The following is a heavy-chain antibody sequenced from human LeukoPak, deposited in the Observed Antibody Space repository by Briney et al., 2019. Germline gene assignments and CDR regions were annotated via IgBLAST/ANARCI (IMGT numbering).Heavy chain of an antibody. CDR1: GFTFDDYG. V-gene: IGHV3-20*04. CDR3: ARGWELRFLEWLPYMDV. CDR2: INWNGGST. Sequence: GGSLRLSCAASGFTFDDYGMSWVRQAPGKGLEWVSGINWNGGSTGYADSVKGRFTISRDNAKNSLYLQMNSLRAEDTALYYCARGWELRFLEWLPYMDVWGKGTTVAVSS. J-gene: IGHJ6*03. D-gene: IGHD3-3*01.